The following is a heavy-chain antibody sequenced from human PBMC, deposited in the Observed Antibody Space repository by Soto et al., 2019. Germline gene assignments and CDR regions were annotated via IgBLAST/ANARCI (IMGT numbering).Heavy chain of an antibody. Sequence: GASVKVSCKVSGYTLTELSMHWVRQAPGKGLEWMGGFDPEDGETIYAQKFQGRVTMTEDTSTDTAYMELSSLRSEDTAVYYCATAEITIFGVVSQPGYYYYGMDVWGQGTTVTVSS. CDR1: GYTLTELS. D-gene: IGHD3-3*01. V-gene: IGHV1-24*01. CDR3: ATAEITIFGVVSQPGYYYYGMDV. J-gene: IGHJ6*02. CDR2: FDPEDGET.